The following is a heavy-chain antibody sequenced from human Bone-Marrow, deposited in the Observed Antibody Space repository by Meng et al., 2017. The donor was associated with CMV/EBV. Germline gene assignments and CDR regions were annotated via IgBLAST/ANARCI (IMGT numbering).Heavy chain of an antibody. D-gene: IGHD6-6*01. CDR3: ARAGSSSVDGMDV. CDR2: INPSGGST. J-gene: IGHJ6*02. CDR1: GFTFIAYY. V-gene: IGHV1-46*01. Sequence: ASVKVSCKASGFTFIAYYIHWVRQAPGQGLEWMGIINPSGGSTSYAQKFQGRVTMTRDTSTSTVYMELSSLRSEDTAVYYCARAGSSSVDGMDVWGQGTTVTVSS.